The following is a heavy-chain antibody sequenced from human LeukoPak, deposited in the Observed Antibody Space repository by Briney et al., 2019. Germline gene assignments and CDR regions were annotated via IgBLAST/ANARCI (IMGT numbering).Heavy chain of an antibody. V-gene: IGHV1-18*01. J-gene: IGHJ4*02. CDR2: ISAYNGNT. Sequence: ASVKVSCKVSGYTFTSYGISWVRQAPGQGLEWMGWISAYNGNTNYAQKLQGRVTMTTDTSTSTAYMELRSLRSDDTAVYYCARLSCSGGSCGLFDYWGQGTLVTVSS. D-gene: IGHD2-15*01. CDR1: GYTFTSYG. CDR3: ARLSCSGGSCGLFDY.